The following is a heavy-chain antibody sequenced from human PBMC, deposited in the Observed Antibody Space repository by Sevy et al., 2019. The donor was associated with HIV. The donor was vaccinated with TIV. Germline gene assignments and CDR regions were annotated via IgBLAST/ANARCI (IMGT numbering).Heavy chain of an antibody. CDR1: GDSINNGNHW. V-gene: IGHV4-61*02. J-gene: IGHJ6*02. CDR2: IYRSGRS. CDR3: ARDGIRRDYWHGLDV. D-gene: IGHD2-8*02. Sequence: SETLSLTCTVSGDSINNGNHWWSWVRQPAGKGLEWIGRIYRSGRSIMYNPSLERRVTISVDTSKNQFSLKVTSVIAADTAIYDSARDGIRRDYWHGLDVWGQGTTVTVSS.